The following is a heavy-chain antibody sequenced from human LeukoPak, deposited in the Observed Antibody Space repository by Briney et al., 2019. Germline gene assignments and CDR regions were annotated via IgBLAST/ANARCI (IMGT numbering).Heavy chain of an antibody. J-gene: IGHJ4*02. Sequence: SETLSLTCTVSGGSIISSSYYWGWIRQPPGKGLEWIGSIYYSGSTYYNPSLKSRVTISVDTSKNQFSLKLSSVTAADTAVYYCARRPLNGSGSYPYYFDYWGQGTLVTVSS. CDR1: GGSIISSSYY. CDR2: IYYSGST. V-gene: IGHV4-39*01. D-gene: IGHD3-10*01. CDR3: ARRPLNGSGSYPYYFDY.